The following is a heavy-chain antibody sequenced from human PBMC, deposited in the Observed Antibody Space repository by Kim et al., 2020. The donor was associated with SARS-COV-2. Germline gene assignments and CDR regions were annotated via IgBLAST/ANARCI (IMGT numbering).Heavy chain of an antibody. J-gene: IGHJ1*01. V-gene: IGHV3-30*04. D-gene: IGHD1-26*01. CDR3: ARESHRGSYQGLQH. CDR1: GFTFSSYA. Sequence: GGSLRLSCAASGFTFSSYAMHWVRQAPGKGLEWVAVISYDGSNKYYADSVKGRFTISRDNSKNTLYLQMNSLRAEDTAVYYCARESHRGSYQGLQHWGQGTLVTVSS. CDR2: ISYDGSNK.